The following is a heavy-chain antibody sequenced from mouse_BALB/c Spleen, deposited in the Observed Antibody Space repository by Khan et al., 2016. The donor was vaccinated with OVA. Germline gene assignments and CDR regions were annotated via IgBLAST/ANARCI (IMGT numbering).Heavy chain of an antibody. D-gene: IGHD4-1*01. CDR3: ALTGTRPFAY. CDR2: IDPANGNT. V-gene: IGHV14-3*02. Sequence: EVQLVESGAELVKPGASVKLSCTASGFNIKDTYMHWVKQRPEQGLEWIGRIDPANGNTKYDPKFQGKATITADTSSNTAYLQLSSLTSEDTAVYYCALTGTRPFAYWGQGTLVTVSA. J-gene: IGHJ3*01. CDR1: GFNIKDTY.